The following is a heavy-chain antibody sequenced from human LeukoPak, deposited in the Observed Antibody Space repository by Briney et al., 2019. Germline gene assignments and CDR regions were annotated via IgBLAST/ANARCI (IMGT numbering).Heavy chain of an antibody. Sequence: PGGSLRLSCAASGFTFSTYSMNWVRQAPGKGLEWVSSISSTSSYIYYADSVKGRFTISRDNAKNSLYLQMNSLRAEDTAVYYCAREGVVVVTAPGGYYMDVWGKGTTVTVSS. J-gene: IGHJ6*03. D-gene: IGHD2-15*01. CDR1: GFTFSTYS. CDR3: AREGVVVVTAPGGYYMDV. CDR2: ISSTSSYI. V-gene: IGHV3-21*01.